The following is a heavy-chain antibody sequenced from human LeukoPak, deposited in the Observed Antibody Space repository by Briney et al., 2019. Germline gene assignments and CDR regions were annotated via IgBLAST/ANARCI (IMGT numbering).Heavy chain of an antibody. CDR1: GYTFTSYY. V-gene: IGHV1-46*01. Sequence: ASVKVSCKASGYTFTSYYMHWVRQAPGQGLGWMGIINPSGGSTSYAQKFQGRVTMTRDTSTSTVYMELSSLRSEDTAVYYCAREEMVRGANEVGGYWGQGTLVTVSS. J-gene: IGHJ4*02. D-gene: IGHD3-10*01. CDR3: AREEMVRGANEVGGY. CDR2: INPSGGST.